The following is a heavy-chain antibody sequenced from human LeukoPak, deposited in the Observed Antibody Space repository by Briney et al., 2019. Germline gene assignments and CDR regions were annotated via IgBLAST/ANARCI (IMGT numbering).Heavy chain of an antibody. V-gene: IGHV3-23*01. CDR1: GFTFSSNA. D-gene: IGHD6-19*01. CDR2: ISGSDGST. Sequence: PGGSLRLSCAASGFTFSSNAMSWVRQAPGKRLQWVSTISGSDGSTYYADSVKRRFSISRDNSKNTLFLQMNSLRAEDTAVYYCAKDRVSSGYYYFDYWGQGTLVTVSS. J-gene: IGHJ4*02. CDR3: AKDRVSSGYYYFDY.